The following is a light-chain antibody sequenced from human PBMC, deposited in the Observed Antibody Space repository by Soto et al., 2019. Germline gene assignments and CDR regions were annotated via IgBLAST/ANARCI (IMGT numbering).Light chain of an antibody. Sequence: EIVMTQSPATLSVSPGERATISCRASQSVSSNLAWYQQKPGQAPRLLIYGASTRATGIPARFSGSGSGTEFTLTISSLQSEDFAVYYCQQYNNWPNFGQGTRLEIK. V-gene: IGKV3-15*01. J-gene: IGKJ5*01. CDR2: GAS. CDR1: QSVSSN. CDR3: QQYNNWPN.